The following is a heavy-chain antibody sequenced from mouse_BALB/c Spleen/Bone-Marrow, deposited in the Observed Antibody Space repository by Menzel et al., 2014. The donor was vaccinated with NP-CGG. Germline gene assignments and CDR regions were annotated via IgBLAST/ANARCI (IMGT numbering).Heavy chain of an antibody. V-gene: IGHV1-80*01. D-gene: IGHD2-14*01. CDR1: GYAFXSYW. CDR2: IYPGDGDT. CDR3: ARWYRDPHFAMDY. Sequence: VQLQQPGAELVRPGSSVKISCKASGYAFXSYWMNWVKQRPGQGLEWIGQIYPGDGDTNYNGNFKDKATLTVDRSSSTAFMQLSSLTSEDSAVYFCARWYRDPHFAMDYWGPGTSVTVSS. J-gene: IGHJ4*01.